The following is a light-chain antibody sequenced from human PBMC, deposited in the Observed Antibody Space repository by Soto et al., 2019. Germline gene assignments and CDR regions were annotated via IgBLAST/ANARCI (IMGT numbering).Light chain of an antibody. J-gene: IGLJ2*01. CDR3: QSYDSSLSGSV. CDR1: SSNIGAGYD. Sequence: QSVLTQPPSVSGAPGQRVTISCTGSSSNIGAGYDVHWYQQLPGTAPKLLIYRNSNRPSGVPDRFYGSKSGTSGSLAITGLQAEDEADYYCQSYDSSLSGSVFGGGTKVTVL. V-gene: IGLV1-40*01. CDR2: RNS.